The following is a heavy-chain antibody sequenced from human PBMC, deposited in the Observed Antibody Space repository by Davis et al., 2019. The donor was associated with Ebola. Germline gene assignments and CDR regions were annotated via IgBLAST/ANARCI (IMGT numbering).Heavy chain of an antibody. CDR1: GVSISRHY. CDR2: IYYTGHA. Sequence: PSETLSLTCTVSGVSISRHYWSWIRQPPGKRLEWIGSIYYTGHAYYNSSLNSRVTISVDTSKNQFSLKLSSVTAADTAMYYCAERGGSVWGQGTLVTVSS. CDR3: AERGGSV. V-gene: IGHV4-59*11. D-gene: IGHD3-16*01. J-gene: IGHJ1*01.